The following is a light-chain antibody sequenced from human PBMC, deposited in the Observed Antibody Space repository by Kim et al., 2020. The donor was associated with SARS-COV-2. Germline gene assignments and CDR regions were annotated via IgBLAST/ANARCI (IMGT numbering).Light chain of an antibody. Sequence: DIQMTQSPSTQSASVGDRVTITCRSSHSISNWLAWYQQKPGTAPKLLIYKASSLESGVPSRFSGSGSGTEFTLTITSLQPDDFATYYCQQYNSYSPWTFGQGTKVDIK. V-gene: IGKV1-5*03. J-gene: IGKJ1*01. CDR2: KAS. CDR1: HSISNW. CDR3: QQYNSYSPWT.